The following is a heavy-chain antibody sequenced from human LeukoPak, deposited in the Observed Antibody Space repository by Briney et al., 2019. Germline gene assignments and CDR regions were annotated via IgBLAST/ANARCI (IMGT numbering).Heavy chain of an antibody. D-gene: IGHD2-2*01. Sequence: GGSLRLSCAASGFTVSSNYMSWVRQAPGKGLEWVSVIYSGGSTYYADSVKGRFTISRHNSKNTLYLQMNSLRAEDTAVYYCAKVGYCSSTSCYASPPDYWGQGTLVTVSS. CDR3: AKVGYCSSTSCYASPPDY. V-gene: IGHV3-53*01. CDR2: IYSGGST. J-gene: IGHJ4*02. CDR1: GFTVSSNY.